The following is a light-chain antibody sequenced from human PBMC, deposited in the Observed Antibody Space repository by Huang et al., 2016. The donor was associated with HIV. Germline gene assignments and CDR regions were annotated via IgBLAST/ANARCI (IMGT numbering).Light chain of an antibody. V-gene: IGKV3-15*01. CDR3: QQYNDWPPWT. Sequence: EIVMTQSPATLSVSPGERATLSCRASQSVKSNLAWYQQKPGQAPRLLIYSASTRATGIPARFSGSGAGREFTLTISSLQSEDCAVYYCQQYNDWPPWTFGQGTKVEIK. CDR1: QSVKSN. J-gene: IGKJ1*01. CDR2: SAS.